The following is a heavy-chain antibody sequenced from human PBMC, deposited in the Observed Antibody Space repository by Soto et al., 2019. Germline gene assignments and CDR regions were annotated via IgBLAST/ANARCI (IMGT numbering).Heavy chain of an antibody. J-gene: IGHJ4*02. CDR1: GFTFSDYY. Sequence: GGSLRLSCAASGFTFSDYYMSWIRQAPGKGLEWVSYISSSGSTIYYADSVKGRFTISRDNAKNSLYLQMNSLRAEDTAVYYCARIVVVPEYYFDYWGQGTLVTVSS. CDR2: ISSSGSTI. D-gene: IGHD2-2*01. V-gene: IGHV3-11*01. CDR3: ARIVVVPEYYFDY.